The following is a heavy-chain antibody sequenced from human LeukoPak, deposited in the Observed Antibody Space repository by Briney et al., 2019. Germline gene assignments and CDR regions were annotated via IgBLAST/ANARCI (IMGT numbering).Heavy chain of an antibody. V-gene: IGHV3-7*05. Sequence: GGSLRLSCEASGFTFSNYWMSWVRQAPGKGLEWVAEIKQDGSGKYYVDSVRGRFTISRDNAKNSLYLQMNSLRADDTAVYYCARSDFWSGYHRGYFDYWGQGTLVTVSS. CDR1: GFTFSNYW. D-gene: IGHD3-3*01. CDR2: IKQDGSGK. J-gene: IGHJ4*02. CDR3: ARSDFWSGYHRGYFDY.